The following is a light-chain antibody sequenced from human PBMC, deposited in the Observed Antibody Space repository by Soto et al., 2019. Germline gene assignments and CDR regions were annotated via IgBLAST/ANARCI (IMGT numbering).Light chain of an antibody. V-gene: IGKV1-5*03. Sequence: DIQMTQSPSTLSASVGDRVTITCRASQSISSWLAWYQQKPGKAPNLLIYRASSLQSGVPSRFSGSGSGTEFTLTISSLQPDDFATYYCQQYDSNSQTFGQGTKVEIK. CDR2: RAS. CDR3: QQYDSNSQT. CDR1: QSISSW. J-gene: IGKJ2*01.